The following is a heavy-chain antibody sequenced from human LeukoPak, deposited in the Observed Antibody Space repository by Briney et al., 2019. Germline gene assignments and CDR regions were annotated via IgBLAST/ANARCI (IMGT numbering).Heavy chain of an antibody. CDR1: GDSVSSNSAA. D-gene: IGHD7-27*01. CDR2: TYYRSKWRN. V-gene: IGHV6-1*01. CDR3: ARLENWVFDY. Sequence: SQTLSLTCATSGDSVSSNSAAWNWIRQSPSRGLEWLGRTYYRSKWRNDYAVSVKSRITVNPDTSKNQFSLLLFSVTPEDTAVYYCARLENWVFDYWGQGTLVTVSS. J-gene: IGHJ4*02.